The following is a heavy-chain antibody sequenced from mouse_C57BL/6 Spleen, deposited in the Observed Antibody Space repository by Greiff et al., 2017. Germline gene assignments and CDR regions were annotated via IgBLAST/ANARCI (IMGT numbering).Heavy chain of an antibody. J-gene: IGHJ3*01. Sequence: VQLQQSVAELVRPGASVKLSCTASGFNITNTYMHWVKQRPEQGLEWIGRIDPANGNTNYAPKFQGKATITADPSSNTAYLQLSSLTSEDTAIYYCASGPYDYDGFAYWGQGTLVTVSA. CDR3: ASGPYDYDGFAY. CDR2: IDPANGNT. CDR1: GFNITNTY. D-gene: IGHD2-4*01. V-gene: IGHV14-3*01.